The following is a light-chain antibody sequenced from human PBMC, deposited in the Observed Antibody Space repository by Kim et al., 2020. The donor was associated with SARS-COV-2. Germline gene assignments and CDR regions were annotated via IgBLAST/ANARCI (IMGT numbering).Light chain of an antibody. CDR2: SEN. V-gene: IGLV3-19*01. Sequence: SSELTQDPAVSVALGQTVKITCQGDSLRSHYARWYQQKPGQAPVLVLYSENNRPSGIPDRFSGSGAGNTASLTITGAQAEDEADYYCNSRDSSGNLWVFGGGTQLTVL. CDR3: NSRDSSGNLWV. CDR1: SLRSHY. J-gene: IGLJ3*02.